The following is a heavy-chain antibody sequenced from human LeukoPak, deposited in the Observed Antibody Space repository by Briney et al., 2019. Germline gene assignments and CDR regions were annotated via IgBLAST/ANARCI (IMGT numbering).Heavy chain of an antibody. CDR3: AKDKGCSGGSCYSYYYYGMDV. Sequence: GRSLRLSCAASGFTFDDYAMHWVRQAPGKGLEWVSGISWNSGSIGYADSVKGRFTISRDNAKNSLYLQMNSLRAEDTALYYCAKDKGCSGGSCYSYYYYGMDVWGQGTTVTVSS. D-gene: IGHD2-15*01. CDR1: GFTFDDYA. V-gene: IGHV3-9*01. J-gene: IGHJ6*02. CDR2: ISWNSGSI.